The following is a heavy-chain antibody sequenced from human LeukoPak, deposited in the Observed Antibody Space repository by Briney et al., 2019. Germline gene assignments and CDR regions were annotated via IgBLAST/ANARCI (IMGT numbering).Heavy chain of an antibody. V-gene: IGHV3-30*01. J-gene: IGHJ4*02. D-gene: IGHD3-9*01. Sequence: DSVKGRFTISRDNSKNTLYLQMNSLRDEDTAVYYCARGLDWYHFDYWGQGTLVTVSS. CDR3: ARGLDWYHFDY.